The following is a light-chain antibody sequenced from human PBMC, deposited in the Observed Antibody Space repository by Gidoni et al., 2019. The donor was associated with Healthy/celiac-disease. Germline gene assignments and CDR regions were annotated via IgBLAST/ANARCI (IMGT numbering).Light chain of an antibody. Sequence: DIVMTQSPLSLPVTPGEPASISCRSSQSLLHSNGYNYLDWYLQKPGQSPRLLIYLGSTRASGVPDGFSGSGSGTDFTLKISRVEAEDVGVYYCMQALQTPYTFXQXTKLEIK. CDR2: LGS. CDR1: QSLLHSNGYNY. J-gene: IGKJ2*01. V-gene: IGKV2-28*01. CDR3: MQALQTPYT.